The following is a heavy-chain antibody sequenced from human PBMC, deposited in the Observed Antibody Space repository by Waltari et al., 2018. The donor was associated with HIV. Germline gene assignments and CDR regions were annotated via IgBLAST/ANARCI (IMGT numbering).Heavy chain of an antibody. CDR1: GYTFTDYY. CDR2: IYPNSGDT. Sequence: QVQLVQSGAEVRKPGASVKVSCKTSGYTFTDYYIHWVRQATGQGPEWMGWIYPNSGDTHFAEKFQGRVTLTRDTSIRTAYVEVSNLRSDDTAVYYCARQMTFYDALDIWGQGTMVSVSS. J-gene: IGHJ3*02. CDR3: ARQMTFYDALDI. V-gene: IGHV1-2*02.